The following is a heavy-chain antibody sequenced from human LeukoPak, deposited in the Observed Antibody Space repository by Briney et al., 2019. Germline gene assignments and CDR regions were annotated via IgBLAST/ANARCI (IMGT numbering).Heavy chain of an antibody. V-gene: IGHV3-21*01. D-gene: IGHD2-2*01. J-gene: IGHJ6*02. Sequence: GGSLRLSCAASGFTFSSYSMNWFRQAPGKGLEWVSSISSSSSYIYYADSVKGRFTISRDNAKNSLYLQMNSLRAEDTAVYYCARDGWEVNIVVVPAAPPYYGMDVWGQGTTVTVSS. CDR1: GFTFSSYS. CDR2: ISSSSSYI. CDR3: ARDGWEVNIVVVPAAPPYYGMDV.